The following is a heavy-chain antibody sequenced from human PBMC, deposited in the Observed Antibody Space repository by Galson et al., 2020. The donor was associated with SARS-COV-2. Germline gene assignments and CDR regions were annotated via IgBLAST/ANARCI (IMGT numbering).Heavy chain of an antibody. D-gene: IGHD1-26*01. CDR2: IDHSGST. CDR1: GGSFSGYY. CDR3: LREWDF. V-gene: IGHV4-34*01. J-gene: IGHJ4*02. Sequence: SETLSLTCAVYGGSFSGYYWSWIRQSPGKGLKWIGKIDHSGSTTYNPSLQGRVTVSVDTSKNQFSLRLTSLTAADTATYYCLREWDFWGQGTLVTVSS.